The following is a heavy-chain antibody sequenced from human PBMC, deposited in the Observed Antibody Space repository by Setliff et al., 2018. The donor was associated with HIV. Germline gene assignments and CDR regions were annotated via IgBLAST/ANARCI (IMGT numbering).Heavy chain of an antibody. CDR3: ARDISSRGHIRASKSKFDY. V-gene: IGHV1-2*06. CDR1: GYTLTEHY. J-gene: IGHJ4*02. Sequence: ASVKVSCKASGYTLTEHYLHWVRQAPGQGPEWMGRINPQSSGASYAQKFQGRVSMTSDTSINTAYLRLSKLASDDTAVYFCARDISSRGHIRASKSKFDYWGQGTLVTVSS. D-gene: IGHD6-13*01. CDR2: INPQSSGA.